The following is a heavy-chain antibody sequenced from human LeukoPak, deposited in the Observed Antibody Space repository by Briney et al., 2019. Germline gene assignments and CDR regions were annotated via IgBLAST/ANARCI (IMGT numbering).Heavy chain of an antibody. CDR2: ISGSGGST. Sequence: GGSLRLSCAASGFPFRIYSMTWVRQVPGKGLEWVSGISGSGGSTYHADSVKGRFTISRDNSKNTLYLQMNSLRAEDTAVYYCAKDVSRDYCSRFEYCGQGTLVTVSS. J-gene: IGHJ4*02. V-gene: IGHV3-23*01. CDR3: AKDVSRDYCSRFEY. D-gene: IGHD3-22*01. CDR1: GFPFRIYS.